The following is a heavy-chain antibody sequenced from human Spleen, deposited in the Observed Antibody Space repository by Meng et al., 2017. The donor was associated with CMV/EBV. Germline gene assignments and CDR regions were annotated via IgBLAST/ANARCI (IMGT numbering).Heavy chain of an antibody. Sequence: SETLSLTCTVSGGSISGYYWSWIRQPPGKGLEWIGHIYYSGSTNYDPSLESRVSISVDTSKNQFSLKLSSVTAADTAVYYCAKDAAAAGIGRWFDPWGQGTLVTVSS. D-gene: IGHD6-13*01. CDR2: IYYSGST. J-gene: IGHJ5*02. CDR1: GGSISGYY. CDR3: AKDAAAAGIGRWFDP. V-gene: IGHV4-59*01.